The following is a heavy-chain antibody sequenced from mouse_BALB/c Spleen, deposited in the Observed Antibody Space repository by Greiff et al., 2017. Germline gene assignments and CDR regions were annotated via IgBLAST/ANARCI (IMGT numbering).Heavy chain of an antibody. CDR2: IWAGGST. CDR3: AREGGNYDLYYFDY. Sequence: VKLMESGPGLVAPSQSLSITCTVSGFSLTSYGVHRVRQPPGKGLEWLGVIWAGGSTNYNSALMSRLSISKDNSKSQVFLKMNSLQTDDTAMYYCAREGGNYDLYYFDYWGQGTTLTVSS. J-gene: IGHJ2*01. V-gene: IGHV2-9*02. D-gene: IGHD2-1*01. CDR1: GFSLTSYG.